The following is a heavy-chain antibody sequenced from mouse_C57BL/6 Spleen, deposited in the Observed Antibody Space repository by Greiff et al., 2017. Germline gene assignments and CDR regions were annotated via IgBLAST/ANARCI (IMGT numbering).Heavy chain of an antibody. Sequence: VQLQESGAELVKPGASVKISCKASGYAFSSYWMNWVKQRPGKGLEWIGQLYPGDGDTNYNGKFKGKATLTADKSSSTAYMPRSSLNSEDSAVYFCARPLYDSSLYYAMDYWGQGTSVTVSS. CDR1: GYAFSSYW. V-gene: IGHV1-80*01. D-gene: IGHD1-1*01. J-gene: IGHJ4*01. CDR2: LYPGDGDT. CDR3: ARPLYDSSLYYAMDY.